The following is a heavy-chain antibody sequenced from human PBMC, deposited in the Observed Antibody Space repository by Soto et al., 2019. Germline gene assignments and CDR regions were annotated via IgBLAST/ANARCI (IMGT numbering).Heavy chain of an antibody. CDR3: ARRDSSGFPDY. Sequence: HGESLKISCKGSGYSFTNYWIGWVRQMPGKGLEWMGIINPGDSDTRYSPSFQGQVTISADKSISTAYLHYSSLKASDTAMYYCARRDSSGFPDYWGQGTLVTVSS. J-gene: IGHJ4*02. D-gene: IGHD3-22*01. CDR2: INPGDSDT. V-gene: IGHV5-51*01. CDR1: GYSFTNYW.